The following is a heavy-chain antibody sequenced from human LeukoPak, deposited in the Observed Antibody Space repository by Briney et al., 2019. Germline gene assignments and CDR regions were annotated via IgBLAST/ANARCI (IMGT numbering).Heavy chain of an antibody. J-gene: IGHJ4*02. D-gene: IGHD6-19*01. CDR3: ARGTASGWYPAVDY. CDR1: GYTFTSYG. CDR2: MNPNSGNT. V-gene: IGHV1-8*02. Sequence: ASVKVSCKASGYTFTSYGISWVRQAPGQGPEWMGWMNPNSGNTGYAQKFQGRVTMTRNTSISTAYMELSSLRSEDTAVYYCARGTASGWYPAVDYWGQGTLVTVSS.